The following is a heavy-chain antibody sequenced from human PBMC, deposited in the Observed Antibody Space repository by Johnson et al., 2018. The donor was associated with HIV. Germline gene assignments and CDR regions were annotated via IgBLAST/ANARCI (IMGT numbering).Heavy chain of an antibody. CDR1: GFTFSSYW. D-gene: IGHD3-22*01. V-gene: IGHV3-7*01. Sequence: VQLVESGGGLVQPGGSLRLSCAASGFTFSSYWMSWVRQAPGKGLEWVANIKQDGSEKYYVDSVKGLFTISRDNAKNSLYLQMNSLRAEDTAVYYCARDREIVVHAGAFDIWGQGTVVTVSS. J-gene: IGHJ3*02. CDR2: IKQDGSEK. CDR3: ARDREIVVHAGAFDI.